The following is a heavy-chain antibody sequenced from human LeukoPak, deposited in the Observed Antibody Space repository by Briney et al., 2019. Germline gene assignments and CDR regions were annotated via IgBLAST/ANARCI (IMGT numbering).Heavy chain of an antibody. V-gene: IGHV3-48*03. CDR2: IGSSGSTV. J-gene: IGHJ3*02. Sequence: PGGSLRLSCAASGFTFSAYEMNWVRQAPGKGLEWVSYIGSSGSTVYYADSVKGRFTISRDNAKNSLYMQMESLRDEDTAIYYCARDTLEYSNSLDALDIWGQGTMVTVSS. CDR1: GFTFSAYE. CDR3: ARDTLEYSNSLDALDI. D-gene: IGHD4-23*01.